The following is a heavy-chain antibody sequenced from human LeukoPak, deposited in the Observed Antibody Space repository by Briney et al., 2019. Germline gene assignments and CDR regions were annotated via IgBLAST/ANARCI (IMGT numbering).Heavy chain of an antibody. CDR1: GFTFSSYW. CDR3: ARDYPRYYYYGMDV. J-gene: IGHJ6*02. V-gene: IGHV3-7*01. CDR2: IKQDGSEK. Sequence: GSLRTPCAAPGFTFSSYWMSWVRQAPGKGLEGVANIKQDGSEKYYVDSVKGRFTISRDNAKNSLYLQMNSLRAEDTAVYYCARDYPRYYYYGMDVWGQGTTVTVSS.